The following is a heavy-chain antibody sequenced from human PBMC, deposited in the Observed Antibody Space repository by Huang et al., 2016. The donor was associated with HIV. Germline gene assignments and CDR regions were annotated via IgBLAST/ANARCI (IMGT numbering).Heavy chain of an antibody. V-gene: IGHV3-30*04. CDR3: ARGRDGRSGFYFGDFDN. D-gene: IGHD3-22*01. CDR1: GLTFSHYV. CDR2: ISYTGSNI. Sequence: QVQLVESGGGVVQLGRSRRLSCAASGLTFSHYVHWVRQAPGKVMELVTLISYTGSNIYHNDSGKGRFSISRDNSKSTMYLHMNRLRVEDTAVYYCARGRDGRSGFYFGDFDNWGQGILVTVSS. J-gene: IGHJ4*02.